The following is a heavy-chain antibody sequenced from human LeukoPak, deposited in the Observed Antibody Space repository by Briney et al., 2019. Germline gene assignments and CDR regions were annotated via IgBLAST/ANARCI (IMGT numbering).Heavy chain of an antibody. J-gene: IGHJ4*02. CDR1: GYTFTSYG. CDR2: ISAYNGNT. CDR3: ARDWGGSQLRSLVLDY. D-gene: IGHD3-16*01. V-gene: IGHV1-18*01. Sequence: ASVKVSCKASGYTFTSYGISWVRQAPGQGLEWMGWISAYNGNTNYAQKLQGRVTMTTDTSASTAYMELRSLRSDDTAVYYCARDWGGSQLRSLVLDYWGQGTLVTVSS.